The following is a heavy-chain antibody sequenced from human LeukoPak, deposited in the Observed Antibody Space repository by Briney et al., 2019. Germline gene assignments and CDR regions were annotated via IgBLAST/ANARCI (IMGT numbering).Heavy chain of an antibody. Sequence: SLKVSCKVSGYPFTAGAFSWVRQAPGQGLEWMGGIIPIFGPTNYAQKFQGRVTITADESTSTAYMELSSLRSEDTAVYYCASSNGPVGATDQDSYYYYYMDVWGKGTTVTVSS. CDR2: IIPIFGPT. CDR1: GYPFTAGA. D-gene: IGHD1-26*01. V-gene: IGHV1-69*13. J-gene: IGHJ6*03. CDR3: ASSNGPVGATDQDSYYYYYMDV.